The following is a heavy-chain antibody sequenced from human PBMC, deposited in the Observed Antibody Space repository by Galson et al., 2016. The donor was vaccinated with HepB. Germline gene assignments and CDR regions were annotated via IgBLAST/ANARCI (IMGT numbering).Heavy chain of an antibody. CDR2: IISSSSYL. Sequence: SLRLSCAASGFTFGSYSLNWFRRAPGRGLEWVSPIISSSSYLYYADSVKGRFTISRDNAKNSLYLQSTSLRAEDTAGYYCASHYDILTGYFYGYYFDYWGQGTLVTVSS. D-gene: IGHD3-9*01. V-gene: IGHV3-21*03. CDR3: ASHYDILTGYFYGYYFDY. CDR1: GFTFGSYS. J-gene: IGHJ4*02.